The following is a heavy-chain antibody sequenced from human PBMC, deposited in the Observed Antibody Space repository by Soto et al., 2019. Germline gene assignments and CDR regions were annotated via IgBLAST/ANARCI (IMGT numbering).Heavy chain of an antibody. Sequence: ASVKVSCKVSGYTLTELSMHWVRQAPGKGLEWMGWISAYNGNTNYAQKLQGRVTMTTDTSTSTAYMELRSLRSDDTAVYYCARGVVGATIRFDPWGQGTLVTVSS. CDR1: GYTLTELS. CDR2: ISAYNGNT. CDR3: ARGVVGATIRFDP. D-gene: IGHD1-26*01. V-gene: IGHV1-18*01. J-gene: IGHJ5*02.